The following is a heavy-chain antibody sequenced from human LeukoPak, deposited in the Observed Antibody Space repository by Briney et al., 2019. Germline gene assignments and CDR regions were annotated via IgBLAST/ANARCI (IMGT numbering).Heavy chain of an antibody. CDR3: ARGTYRAFDI. CDR2: MSPNSGNT. V-gene: IGHV1-8*01. D-gene: IGHD2-21*01. J-gene: IGHJ3*02. CDR1: GYSCTSYD. Sequence: SVKVCCKASGYSCTSYDIKRVRQATLLGLKTRGWMSPNSGNTGYAQKFQGRVTMTRNDSISRAYMVLSGLRSEVPAEYYCARGTYRAFDIWGKGTMVTVSS.